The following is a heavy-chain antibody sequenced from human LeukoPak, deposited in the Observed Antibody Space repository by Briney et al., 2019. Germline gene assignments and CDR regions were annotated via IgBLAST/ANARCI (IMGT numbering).Heavy chain of an antibody. CDR2: ISYDGSNK. CDR1: GFTFSSYG. V-gene: IGHV3-30*03. J-gene: IGHJ4*02. CDR3: ARGYSCGYDFDY. Sequence: TGRSLRLSCAASGFTFSSYGMHWVRQAPGKGLEWVAVISYDGSNKYYADSVKGRFTISRDNSKNTLYLQMNSLRAEDTAVYYCARGYSCGYDFDYWGQGTLVTVSS. D-gene: IGHD5-18*01.